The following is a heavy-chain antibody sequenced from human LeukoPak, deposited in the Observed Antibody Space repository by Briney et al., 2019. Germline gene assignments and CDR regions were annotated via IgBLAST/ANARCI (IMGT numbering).Heavy chain of an antibody. CDR1: GVTFSSSC. CDR2: IYSDGRAT. Sequence: GGSLRLSCVASGVTFSSSCLYWVRQAPGKGLVWVSRIYSDGRATDYADSVRGRFTISRDNAKKMLYLQMSGLNAEDTAVYYCVRETFIAMVGSHSLDIWGQGTMVTVSS. CDR3: VRETFIAMVGSHSLDI. D-gene: IGHD6-19*01. V-gene: IGHV3-74*01. J-gene: IGHJ3*02.